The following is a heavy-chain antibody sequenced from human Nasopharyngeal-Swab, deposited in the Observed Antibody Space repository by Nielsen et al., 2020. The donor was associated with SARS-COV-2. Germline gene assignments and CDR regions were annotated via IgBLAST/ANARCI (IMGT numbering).Heavy chain of an antibody. J-gene: IGHJ4*02. V-gene: IGHV4-38-2*02. D-gene: IGHD4-17*01. Sequence: GSLRLSCTVSGYSISSGYYWGWTRQPPGKGLEWIGSIYHSGSTYYNPSLKSRVTISVDTSKNQFSLKLGSVTAADTAVYYCARARGSYGALFFDYWGQGTLVTVSS. CDR2: IYHSGST. CDR3: ARARGSYGALFFDY. CDR1: GYSISSGYY.